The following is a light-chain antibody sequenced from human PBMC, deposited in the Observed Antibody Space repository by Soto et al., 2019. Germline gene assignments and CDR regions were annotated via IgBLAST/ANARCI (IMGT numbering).Light chain of an antibody. CDR2: GAS. J-gene: IGKJ3*01. V-gene: IGKV3-20*01. Sequence: EIVLTQSPGTLSLSPGERATLSCRASQSVSSSYLAWYQQKPGQAPRLLIYGASSRATGIPVRFSGSGSGTDFTLTISRLEPEDFAVYYCQHYGTSALFGPGTKVDIK. CDR3: QHYGTSAL. CDR1: QSVSSSY.